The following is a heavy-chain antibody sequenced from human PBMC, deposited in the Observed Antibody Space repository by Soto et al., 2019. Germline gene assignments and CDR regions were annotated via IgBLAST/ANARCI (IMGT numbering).Heavy chain of an antibody. Sequence: EVQLLESGGGLVQPGGSLRLSCTASGFTFSSYVMSWVRQAPGKGLEWVSAISGSGGSTYYADSVKGRFTISRDNSKNTLYLQMNSLRAEDTAVYYCAKDRYERRGAFDIWGQGTMVTVSS. CDR3: AKDRYERRGAFDI. V-gene: IGHV3-23*01. J-gene: IGHJ3*02. CDR1: GFTFSSYV. D-gene: IGHD1-20*01. CDR2: ISGSGGST.